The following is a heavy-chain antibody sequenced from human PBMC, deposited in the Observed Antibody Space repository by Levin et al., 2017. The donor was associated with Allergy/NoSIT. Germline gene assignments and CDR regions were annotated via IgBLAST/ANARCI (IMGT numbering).Heavy chain of an antibody. V-gene: IGHV4-59*01. CDR1: GGSISSYY. CDR3: ARDRETGYLDY. Sequence: SETLSLTCTVSGGSISSYYWSWIRQPPGKGLEWIGYIYYSGSTNYNPSLKSRVTISVDTSKNQFSLKLSSVTAADTAVYYCARDRETGYLDYWGQGTLVTVSS. CDR2: IYYSGST. J-gene: IGHJ4*02. D-gene: IGHD3-10*01.